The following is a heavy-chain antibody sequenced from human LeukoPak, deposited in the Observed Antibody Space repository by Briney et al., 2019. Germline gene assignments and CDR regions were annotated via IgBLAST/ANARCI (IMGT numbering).Heavy chain of an antibody. D-gene: IGHD5-12*01. CDR1: GFIFSTYA. CDR3: ARSGFTGYDFSVFY. CDR2: ILSNGGST. J-gene: IGHJ4*02. V-gene: IGHV3-64*02. Sequence: GGSLRLSCAASGFIFSTYAMHWVRQAPGKGLEYVSTILSNGGSTYYADSVTGRFTIYRDDSKNTLYLQMDSLRAEDMAVYYCARSGFTGYDFSVFYWGQGTLVTVSS.